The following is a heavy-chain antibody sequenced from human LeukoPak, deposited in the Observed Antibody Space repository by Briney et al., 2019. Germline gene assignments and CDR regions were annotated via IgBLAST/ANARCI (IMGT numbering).Heavy chain of an antibody. CDR1: GGSISSYY. CDR3: ARHAGLKDYFDY. J-gene: IGHJ4*02. D-gene: IGHD6-13*01. CDR2: IYYSGST. Sequence: PSETLSLTCTVSGGSISSYYWGWIRQPPGKGLEWIGSIYYSGSTYYNPSLKSRVTISVDTSKNQFSLKLSSVTAADTAVYYCARHAGLKDYFDYWGQGTLVTVSS. V-gene: IGHV4-39*01.